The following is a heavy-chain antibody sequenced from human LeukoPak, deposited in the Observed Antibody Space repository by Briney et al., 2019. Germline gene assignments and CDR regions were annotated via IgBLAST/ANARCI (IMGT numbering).Heavy chain of an antibody. CDR1: GDSISSSSHY. Sequence: PSETLSLTCTVSGDSISSSSHYWGWIRQPAGQGLEWIGRKYSSGSTNYNPSLKSRVTISVDTSRKQLSLELSSVTAADTAVYYCARAFSGSYAFDYWGQGILVTVSS. D-gene: IGHD1-26*01. V-gene: IGHV4-61*02. CDR3: ARAFSGSYAFDY. J-gene: IGHJ4*02. CDR2: KYSSGST.